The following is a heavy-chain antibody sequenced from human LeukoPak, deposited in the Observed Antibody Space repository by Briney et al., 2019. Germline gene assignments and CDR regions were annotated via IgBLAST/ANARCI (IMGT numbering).Heavy chain of an antibody. Sequence: ASVKGSCKASGYTFTSYYMHWVRQAPGQGLEWMGIINPSGGSTSYAQKFQGRVTMTRDTSTSTVYMELSSLRSEDTAVYYCARWEGANFDWPRIDYWGQGTLVTVSS. J-gene: IGHJ4*02. CDR3: ARWEGANFDWPRIDY. D-gene: IGHD3-9*01. V-gene: IGHV1-46*03. CDR1: GYTFTSYY. CDR2: INPSGGST.